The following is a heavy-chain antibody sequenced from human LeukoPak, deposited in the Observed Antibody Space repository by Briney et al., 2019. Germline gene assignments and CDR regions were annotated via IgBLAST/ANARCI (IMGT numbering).Heavy chain of an antibody. CDR2: IYYSGGT. Sequence: SSETLSLTCTVSGGSINSDNYYWGWIRQPPGKGLEWIGSIYYSGGTYYNPSLKSRVTISVDTSKNQFSLKLSSVTAADTAVYYCARHNWNAEDNWFDPWGQGTLVTVSS. D-gene: IGHD1-1*01. CDR3: ARHNWNAEDNWFDP. V-gene: IGHV4-39*07. CDR1: GGSINSDNYY. J-gene: IGHJ5*02.